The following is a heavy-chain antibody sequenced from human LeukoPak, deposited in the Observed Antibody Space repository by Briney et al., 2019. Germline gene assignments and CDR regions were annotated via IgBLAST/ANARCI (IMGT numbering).Heavy chain of an antibody. J-gene: IGHJ5*02. V-gene: IGHV1-46*01. CDR3: ARGSYDSSGYSWFDP. CDR2: INPSGGST. D-gene: IGHD3-22*01. Sequence: ASVKASCKASGYTFTNYAINWVRQAPGQGLEWMGIINPSGGSTSYAQKFQGRVTLTRDTSTSTVYMELSSLRSEDTAVYYCARGSYDSSGYSWFDPWGQGTLVTVSS. CDR1: GYTFTNYA.